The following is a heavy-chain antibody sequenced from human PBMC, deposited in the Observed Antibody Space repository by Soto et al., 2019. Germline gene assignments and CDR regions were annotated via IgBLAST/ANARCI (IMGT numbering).Heavy chain of an antibody. J-gene: IGHJ4*02. Sequence: QLQLQESGSGLVKPSQTLSLTCAVSGGSISSGGYSWSWIRQPPGKGQEWIGYIYHSGSTYYNPSLKSRVTISVDRSKIQFSLKLSSVIAADTAVYYCTREDHDSSGFDYWGQGTLVTVSS. CDR2: IYHSGST. D-gene: IGHD3-22*01. CDR1: GGSISSGGYS. CDR3: TREDHDSSGFDY. V-gene: IGHV4-30-2*01.